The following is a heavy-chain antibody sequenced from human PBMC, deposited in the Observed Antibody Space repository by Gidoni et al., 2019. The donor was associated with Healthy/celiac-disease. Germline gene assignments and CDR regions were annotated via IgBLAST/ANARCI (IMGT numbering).Heavy chain of an antibody. CDR2: IYTSGST. J-gene: IGHJ6*02. CDR3: AREEYSNYEYYGMDV. Sequence: QVQLQESGPGLVKPSETLSLPCTVSGGSISSYYWRWIRQPAGKGLKWIGRIYTSGSTNYNPSLKSRVTMSVDTSKNQFSLKLSSVTAADTAVYYCAREEYSNYEYYGMDVWGQGTTVTVSS. D-gene: IGHD4-4*01. CDR1: GGSISSYY. V-gene: IGHV4-4*07.